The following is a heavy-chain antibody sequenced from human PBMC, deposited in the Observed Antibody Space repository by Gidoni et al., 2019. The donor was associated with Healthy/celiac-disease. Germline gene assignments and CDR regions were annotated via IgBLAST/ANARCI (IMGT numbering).Heavy chain of an antibody. J-gene: IGHJ6*02. Sequence: EVQLVESGGGLVKPGGSLRLSCAASGFTFSNAWMTWVRQAPGKGLEWVGRIKSKSDGGTTDYAAPLKDRFTISRDDSKNTLYLQMNSLKTEDTAMYYCSTAGVGATRNYYYYYGMDVWGQGTTVTVSS. CDR1: GFTFSNAW. CDR2: IKSKSDGGTT. V-gene: IGHV3-15*07. D-gene: IGHD1-26*01. CDR3: STAGVGATRNYYYYYGMDV.